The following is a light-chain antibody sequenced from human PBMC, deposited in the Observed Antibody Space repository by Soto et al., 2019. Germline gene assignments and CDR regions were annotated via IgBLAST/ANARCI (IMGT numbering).Light chain of an antibody. CDR2: AAS. CDR1: QAIRTA. V-gene: IGKV1-6*01. J-gene: IGKJ1*01. CDR3: LLDFGYFWA. Sequence: AIQLTQSPSSLSASVGDRVTITCRASQAIRTALGWYQQKPGKVPKLLTYAASTLQSGVPSRFRGSGSGTDFTLTISSLQPEDFATYYCLLDFGYFWAFGQGTKVEI.